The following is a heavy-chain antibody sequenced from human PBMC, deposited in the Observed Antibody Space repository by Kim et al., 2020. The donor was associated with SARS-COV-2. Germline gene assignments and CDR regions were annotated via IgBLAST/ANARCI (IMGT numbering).Heavy chain of an antibody. V-gene: IGHV1-69*13. CDR3: ARDFLANWSGYPTPYYYYYGMDV. D-gene: IGHD3-3*01. CDR1: GGTFSSYA. Sequence: SVKVSCKASGGTFSSYAISWVRQAPGQGLEWMGGIIPIFGTANYAQKFQGRVTITADESTSTAYMELSSLRSEDTAVYYCARDFLANWSGYPTPYYYYYGMDVWGQGTTVTVSS. CDR2: IIPIFGTA. J-gene: IGHJ6*02.